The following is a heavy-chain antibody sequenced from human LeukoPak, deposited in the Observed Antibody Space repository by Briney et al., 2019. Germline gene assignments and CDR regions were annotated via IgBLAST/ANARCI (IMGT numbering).Heavy chain of an antibody. J-gene: IGHJ1*01. D-gene: IGHD6-13*01. Sequence: NLGESLKISCKGSGYSFTSYWIGWVRQMPGKGLEWMGIINPGDSDTGYSPSFQGQVTISVDRSISAAYLQWSSLKASDTAMYFCATVPRIPAVGNTEYFRHWGQGTLVTVSS. CDR1: GYSFTSYW. CDR3: ATVPRIPAVGNTEYFRH. CDR2: INPGDSDT. V-gene: IGHV5-51*01.